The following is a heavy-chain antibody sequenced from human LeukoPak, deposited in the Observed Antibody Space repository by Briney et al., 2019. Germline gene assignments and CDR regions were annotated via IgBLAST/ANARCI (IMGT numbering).Heavy chain of an antibody. CDR1: GGSISSYY. D-gene: IGHD4-23*01. J-gene: IGHJ5*02. CDR2: IYYSGST. V-gene: IGHV4-59*01. Sequence: SETLSLTCTVSGGSISSYYWSWIRQPPGKGLEWIGYIYYSGSTNYNPSLKSRVTISVDTSKNQFSLELSSVTAADTAVYYCARGGDYGGYKWFDPWGQGTLVTVSS. CDR3: ARGGDYGGYKWFDP.